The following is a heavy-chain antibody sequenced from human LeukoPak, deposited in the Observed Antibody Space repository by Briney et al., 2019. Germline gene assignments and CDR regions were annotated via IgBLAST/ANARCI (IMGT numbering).Heavy chain of an antibody. CDR1: GGSISDYY. Sequence: PSQTLSLTCTVSGGSISDYYWNWIRQPPGKGLDGFGYIYYTGSTNYNPSLKSRVTISVDTSKNQFSLKLSSVTAADTAVYYCARLSPSGGTTGIIDFWGQGTLVTVSS. CDR2: IYYTGST. D-gene: IGHD1-1*01. J-gene: IGHJ4*02. V-gene: IGHV4-59*08. CDR3: ARLSPSGGTTGIIDF.